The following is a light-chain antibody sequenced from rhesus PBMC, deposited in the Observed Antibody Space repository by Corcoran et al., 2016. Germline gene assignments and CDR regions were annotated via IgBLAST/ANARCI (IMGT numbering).Light chain of an antibody. CDR2: AAS. Sequence: DIQMNQSPSSLSASAGDRVTITCRASQGISTYLNWYQQKPGKSPKRKIYAASSLESGVPSRFSGRGSRTEFTRTSSSLQPEDFATYYCLQYNSKPRTFGQGTKVEIK. J-gene: IGKJ1*01. CDR1: QGISTY. V-gene: IGKV1-43*01. CDR3: LQYNSKPRT.